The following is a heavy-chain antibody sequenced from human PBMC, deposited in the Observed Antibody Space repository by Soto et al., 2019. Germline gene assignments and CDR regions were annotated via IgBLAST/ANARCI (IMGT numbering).Heavy chain of an antibody. Sequence: QVQLVQSGAEVKKPGSSVKVSCKASGGTFSSYAISWVRQAPGQGLEWMGGIIPIFGTANYAQKFQGRVTITADESTSTAYMELSSLRSEDTAVYYCARGARTPYDSSGLPLYYFDYWGQGTLVTVSS. J-gene: IGHJ4*02. CDR2: IIPIFGTA. CDR3: ARGARTPYDSSGLPLYYFDY. D-gene: IGHD3-22*01. CDR1: GGTFSSYA. V-gene: IGHV1-69*01.